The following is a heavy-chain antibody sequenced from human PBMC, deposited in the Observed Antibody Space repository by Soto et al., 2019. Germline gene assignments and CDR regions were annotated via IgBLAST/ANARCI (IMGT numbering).Heavy chain of an antibody. D-gene: IGHD3-10*01. CDR2: LHSGGDT. CDR3: ARDGPYYYASRMDV. Sequence: EVQLVESGGGLVKPGGSLRLSCVASGIPVSSNYMTWVRQAPGKGLEGVSVLHSGGDTYYANSVKGRFTISRHDSTNTLFLQMNSLTPEDTAVYYCARDGPYYYASRMDVWGQGTTVTVSS. V-gene: IGHV3-53*04. J-gene: IGHJ6*02. CDR1: GIPVSSNY.